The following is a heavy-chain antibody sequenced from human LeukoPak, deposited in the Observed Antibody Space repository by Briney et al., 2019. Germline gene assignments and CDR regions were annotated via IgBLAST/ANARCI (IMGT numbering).Heavy chain of an antibody. CDR1: GGTFSSYA. J-gene: IGHJ4*02. CDR3: ARTIDYGDYALLF. Sequence: EASVKVSCKASGGTFSSYAISWVRQAPGQGLEWMGGIIPIFGTANYAQKFQGRVTITTDESTSTAYMELSSLRSEDTAVYYCARTIDYGDYALLFWGQGTLVTVSS. CDR2: IIPIFGTA. V-gene: IGHV1-69*05. D-gene: IGHD4-17*01.